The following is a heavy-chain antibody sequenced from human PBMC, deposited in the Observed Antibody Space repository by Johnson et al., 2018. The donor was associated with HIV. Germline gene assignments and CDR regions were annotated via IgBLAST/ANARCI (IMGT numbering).Heavy chain of an antibody. Sequence: QVQLVESGGGVVQPGRSLRLSCAASGFTFSSYAIHWVRQAPGKGLEWVALVSFDGINKYYADSVKGRFTISRDNSRNSLYLQMKSLRAEDTALYYCARAEIYEGRVGDFAFDLWGRGTMVTVAS. CDR3: ARAEIYEGRVGDFAFDL. CDR2: VSFDGINK. V-gene: IGHV3-30*04. D-gene: IGHD3-10*01. CDR1: GFTFSSYA. J-gene: IGHJ3*01.